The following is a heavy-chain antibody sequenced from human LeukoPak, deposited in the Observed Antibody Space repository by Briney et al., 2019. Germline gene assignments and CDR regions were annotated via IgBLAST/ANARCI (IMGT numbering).Heavy chain of an antibody. CDR2: ISSSSSYI. Sequence: PGGSLRLSCAASEFTFSSYSMNWVRQAPGKGLEWVSSISSSSSYIYYADSVKGRFTISRDNAKNSLYLQMNSLRAEDTAVYYCARDRSPVTTSLFDYWGQGTLVTVSS. CDR1: EFTFSSYS. V-gene: IGHV3-21*01. CDR3: ARDRSPVTTSLFDY. J-gene: IGHJ4*02. D-gene: IGHD4-11*01.